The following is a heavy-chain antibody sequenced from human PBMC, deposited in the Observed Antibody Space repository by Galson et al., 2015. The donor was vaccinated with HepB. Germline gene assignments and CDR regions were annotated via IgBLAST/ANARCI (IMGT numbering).Heavy chain of an antibody. D-gene: IGHD4-17*01. CDR2: IIPIFGTA. J-gene: IGHJ5*02. CDR1: GGTFSSYA. CDR3: ARDWATVLQRPRHNWFDP. V-gene: IGHV1-69*13. Sequence: SVKVSCKASGGTFSSYAISWVRQAPGQGLEWMGGIIPIFGTANYAQKFQGRVTITADESTSTAYMELSSLRSEDTAVYYCARDWATVLQRPRHNWFDPWGQGTLVTVSS.